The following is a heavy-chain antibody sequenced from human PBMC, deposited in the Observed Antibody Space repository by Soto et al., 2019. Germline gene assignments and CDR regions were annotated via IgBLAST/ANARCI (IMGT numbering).Heavy chain of an antibody. J-gene: IGHJ6*02. V-gene: IGHV1-2*02. CDR2: INPNTGGT. D-gene: IGHD2-21*01. CDR1: GYTFTDHY. CDR3: ARSLQPKIVGGMDV. Sequence: ASVKVSCKASGYTFTDHYMHWVRQAPGQGLEWMGWINPNTGGTRYAKKFQGRVTMTRETSISTASMDLSMLTSDDTATYYCARSLQPKIVGGMDVWGQGTTVTVSS.